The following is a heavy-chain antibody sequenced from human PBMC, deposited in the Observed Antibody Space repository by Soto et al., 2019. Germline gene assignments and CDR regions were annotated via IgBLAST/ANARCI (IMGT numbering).Heavy chain of an antibody. Sequence: GGSLRLSCAASGFTFSSCAMSWVRQAPGKGLEWVSVIYSGGSTYYADSVKGRFTISRDNSKNTLYLQMNSLRAEDTAVYYCARVGDRSNWYFDLWGRGTLVTVSS. J-gene: IGHJ2*01. V-gene: IGHV3-53*01. D-gene: IGHD3-10*01. CDR3: ARVGDRSNWYFDL. CDR1: GFTFSSCA. CDR2: IYSGGST.